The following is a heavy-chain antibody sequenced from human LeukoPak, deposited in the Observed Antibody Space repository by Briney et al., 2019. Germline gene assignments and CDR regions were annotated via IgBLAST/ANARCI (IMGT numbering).Heavy chain of an antibody. CDR3: AKDQYLSGRGWETYLISN. J-gene: IGHJ4*02. D-gene: IGHD1-26*01. CDR1: GITFSSHA. CDR2: ISGSGGST. V-gene: IGHV3-23*01. Sequence: GGSLRLSCAASGITFSSHAMNWVRQAPGKGLQWVSSISGSGGSTNYADSVQGRFTISRDNSMDTLYLQMNSLRPGDAAVYYCAKDQYLSGRGWETYLISNWGRGTLVTVSS.